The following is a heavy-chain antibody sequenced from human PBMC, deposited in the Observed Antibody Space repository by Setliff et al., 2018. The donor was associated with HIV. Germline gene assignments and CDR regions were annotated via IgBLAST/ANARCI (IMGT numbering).Heavy chain of an antibody. CDR1: GGSVNSYH. Sequence: TLSLTCRVSGGSVNSYHWSWIRQPPGKGLEWIGYIYKSGTTNYSPSLKSRVTISAGPSKNQFSLKLSSVTAADTAVYYCAREGARHYGSGRYHSWFDPWGQGTQVTVSS. CDR2: IYKSGTT. V-gene: IGHV4-59*02. CDR3: AREGARHYGSGRYHSWFDP. J-gene: IGHJ5*02. D-gene: IGHD3-10*01.